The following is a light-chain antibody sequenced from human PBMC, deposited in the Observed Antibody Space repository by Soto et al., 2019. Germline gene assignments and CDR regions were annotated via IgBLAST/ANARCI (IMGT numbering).Light chain of an antibody. J-gene: IGKJ4*01. Sequence: EIVVTQSPATLSVSPGERATLSCRASQSVSNNLAWYMQKPGQAPRLLIYGASTRATGIPARFSGSGSGTELTLTISSLQSEDFTVYYCQQYNNWPLTFGGGTKVEIK. V-gene: IGKV3-15*01. CDR1: QSVSNN. CDR2: GAS. CDR3: QQYNNWPLT.